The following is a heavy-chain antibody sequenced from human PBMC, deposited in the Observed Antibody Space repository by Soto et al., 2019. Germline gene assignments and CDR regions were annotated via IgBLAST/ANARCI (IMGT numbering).Heavy chain of an antibody. V-gene: IGHV1-8*01. D-gene: IGHD3-9*01. Sequence: QVQLVQSGTEVKKPGASVKVSCKASGYTFTNSDINWVRQAAGQGLEWMGWMNPNTGNTGYAQKFQGRGTMTRNTSIGPAYMELIILTSEYTAVYYCARAAYIATPGSFLTNYYSLDVWGTGTTVTVSS. CDR3: ARAAYIATPGSFLTNYYSLDV. J-gene: IGHJ6*04. CDR2: MNPNTGNT. CDR1: GYTFTNSD.